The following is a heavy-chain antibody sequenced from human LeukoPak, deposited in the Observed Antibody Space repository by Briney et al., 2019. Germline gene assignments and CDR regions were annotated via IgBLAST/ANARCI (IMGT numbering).Heavy chain of an antibody. CDR2: ISSSSSYI. D-gene: IGHD6-13*01. Sequence: GGSLRLSCAASGFTFSSYSMNWVRQAPGKGLEWVSSISSSSSYIYYADSVKGRFTISRDNAKNSLYLQMNSLRAEDTAVYYCARDSSWHVPVPENPVAFDYWGQGTLVTVSS. CDR1: GFTFSSYS. J-gene: IGHJ4*02. V-gene: IGHV3-21*01. CDR3: ARDSSWHVPVPENPVAFDY.